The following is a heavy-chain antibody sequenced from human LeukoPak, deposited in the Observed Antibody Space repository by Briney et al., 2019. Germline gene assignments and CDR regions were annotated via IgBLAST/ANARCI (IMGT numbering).Heavy chain of an antibody. J-gene: IGHJ4*02. CDR2: IYYSGIT. CDR1: GDSISSRSYY. CDR3: ARVGVVFDY. D-gene: IGHD3-16*01. V-gene: IGHV4-39*01. Sequence: PSETLSLTCTVSGDSISSRSYYWGWIRQPPGKGLEWIGSIYYSGITYYNPSPKSRVTISVDTSKNQFSLKLSSVTAADTAVYYCARVGVVFDYWGQGTLVTVSS.